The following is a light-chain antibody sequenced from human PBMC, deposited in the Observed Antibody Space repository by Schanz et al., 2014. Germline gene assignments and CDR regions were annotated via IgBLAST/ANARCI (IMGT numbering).Light chain of an antibody. V-gene: IGLV2-14*01. Sequence: SALTQPASVSGSPGQSVTISCTGTSSDVGGYNYVSWYQLHPGKAPKLMIYDVSKRPSGVPDRFSGSKSGNTASLTISGLQAEDEADYYCSSYTSSSTWVFGGGTKVTVL. CDR2: DVS. CDR1: SSDVGGYNY. J-gene: IGLJ3*02. CDR3: SSYTSSSTWV.